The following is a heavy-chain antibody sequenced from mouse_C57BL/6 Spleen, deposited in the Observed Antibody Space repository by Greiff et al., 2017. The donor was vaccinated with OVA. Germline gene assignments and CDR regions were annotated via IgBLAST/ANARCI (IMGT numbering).Heavy chain of an antibody. CDR2: IYPGSGST. V-gene: IGHV1-55*01. Sequence: VQLQESGAELVKPGASVKMSCKASGYTFTSYWITWVKQRPGQGLEWIGDIYPGSGSTNYNEKFKSKATLTVDTSSSTAYMRLSSLTSEDSAVYYCAREEGYYAMDYWGQGTSVTVSS. J-gene: IGHJ4*01. CDR3: AREEGYYAMDY. CDR1: GYTFTSYW.